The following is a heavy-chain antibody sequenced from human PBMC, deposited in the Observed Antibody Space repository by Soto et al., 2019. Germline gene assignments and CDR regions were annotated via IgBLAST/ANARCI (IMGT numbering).Heavy chain of an antibody. Sequence: PGGSLRLSCAASGFTFSDSFMSWSRQTPGKGLEWLSYISGRDGNIYYADSVRGRFTISRDNAKNSVYLQMNSLRAEDTAGYYCAGDQGPNYMEVWGKGTTVTVPS. CDR2: ISGRDGNI. V-gene: IGHV3-11*01. CDR3: AGDQGPNYMEV. J-gene: IGHJ6*03. CDR1: GFTFSDSF.